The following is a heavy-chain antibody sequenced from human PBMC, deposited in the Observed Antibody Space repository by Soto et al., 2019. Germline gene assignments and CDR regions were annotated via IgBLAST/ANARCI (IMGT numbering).Heavy chain of an antibody. V-gene: IGHV4-34*01. CDR2: INHSGSI. J-gene: IGHJ4*02. Sequence: QVQLQQWGAGLLKPSETLSLTCAVYGGSFSGYYWSWIRQPPGKGLEWIGEINHSGSINYNPSLKSRVTISVDTSKNQFSLKLSSVTAADTAVYYCARGGRYSSRYWGQGTLVTVSS. D-gene: IGHD6-13*01. CDR1: GGSFSGYY. CDR3: ARGGRYSSRY.